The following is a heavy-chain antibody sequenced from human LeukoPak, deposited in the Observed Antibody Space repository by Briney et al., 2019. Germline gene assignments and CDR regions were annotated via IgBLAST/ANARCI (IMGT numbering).Heavy chain of an antibody. Sequence: PSETLSLTCTVSGGSISSYYWSWIRQPPGKGLEWIGYIYYSGSTNYNPSLKSRVTISVDTSKNQFSPKLSSVTAADTAVYYCARLVVPAAMGAFDIWGQGTMVTVSS. D-gene: IGHD2-2*01. J-gene: IGHJ3*02. CDR3: ARLVVPAAMGAFDI. CDR2: IYYSGST. V-gene: IGHV4-59*01. CDR1: GGSISSYY.